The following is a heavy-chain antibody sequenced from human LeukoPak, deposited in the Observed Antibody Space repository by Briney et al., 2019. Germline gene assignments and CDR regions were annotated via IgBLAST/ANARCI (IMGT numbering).Heavy chain of an antibody. CDR1: GFTFSSYS. Sequence: PGGSLRLSCAASGFTFSSYSMNWVRQAPGKGLEWVSSISSSSSYIYYADSVKGRFTISRDNAKNSLYLQMNSLRAEDTAVYYCARDNPYYYDSSGYYQGAFDIWGQGTMVTVSS. J-gene: IGHJ3*02. CDR3: ARDNPYYYDSSGYYQGAFDI. D-gene: IGHD3-22*01. V-gene: IGHV3-21*01. CDR2: ISSSSSYI.